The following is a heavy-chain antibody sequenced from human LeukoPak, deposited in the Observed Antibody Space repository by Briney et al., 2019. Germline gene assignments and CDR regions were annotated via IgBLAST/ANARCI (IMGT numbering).Heavy chain of an antibody. CDR2: INPSGGST. V-gene: IGHV1-46*01. J-gene: IGHJ4*02. D-gene: IGHD1-1*01. CDR1: GYTFTSYY. Sequence: ASVKVSCKASGYTFTSYYMHWVRQAPGQGLEWMGIINPSGGSTSYAQKFQGRVTMTRDTSTSTVYMELSSLRSEDTAVYYCARDSLGNWNDYRHLDYWGQGTLVTVSS. CDR3: ARDSLGNWNDYRHLDY.